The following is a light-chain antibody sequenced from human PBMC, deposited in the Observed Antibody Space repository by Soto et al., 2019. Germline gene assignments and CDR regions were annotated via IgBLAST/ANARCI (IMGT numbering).Light chain of an antibody. CDR1: QGISNY. CDR2: AAS. J-gene: IGKJ3*01. V-gene: IGKV1-27*01. CDR3: QKYNSALIFT. Sequence: DIQMTQSPSSLSASVGDRVTITCRASQGISNYLAWYQQKPGKVPKLLIYAASTLQSWVPSRFSGSGSGTDFTLTISSLQPEDVATYYCQKYNSALIFTFGPGTKVDIK.